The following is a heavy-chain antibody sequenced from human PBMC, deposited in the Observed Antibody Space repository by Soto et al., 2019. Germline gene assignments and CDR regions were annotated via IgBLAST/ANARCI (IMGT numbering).Heavy chain of an antibody. J-gene: IGHJ4*02. CDR2: IFHSLGA. V-gene: IGHV4-59*01. Sequence: SETLSLTFTVSGGSTTSDYWSWIRQPPGRGLEWLLYIFHSLGAKYNPSLGSRGTISLDTSKNQLSLSLRSVTAADTAIYFCVRDPNGSGHXWGQGTLVTVSX. D-gene: IGHD3-10*01. CDR3: VRDPNGSGHX. CDR1: GGSTTSDY.